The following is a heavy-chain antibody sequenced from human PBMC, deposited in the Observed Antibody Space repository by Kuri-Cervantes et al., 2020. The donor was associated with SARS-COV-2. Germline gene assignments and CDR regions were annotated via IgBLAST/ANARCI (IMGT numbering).Heavy chain of an antibody. D-gene: IGHD1-26*01. Sequence: GESLKISCAASGFTFTSHAMSWVRQAPGKGLDWVSAISGRGDSTYDADSVKGRFTISRDNSKNTLYLQMNSLRAEDTAVYYCARGYSASYISWFDPWGQGTLVTVSS. CDR3: ARGYSASYISWFDP. J-gene: IGHJ5*02. V-gene: IGHV3-23*01. CDR1: GFTFTSHA. CDR2: ISGRGDST.